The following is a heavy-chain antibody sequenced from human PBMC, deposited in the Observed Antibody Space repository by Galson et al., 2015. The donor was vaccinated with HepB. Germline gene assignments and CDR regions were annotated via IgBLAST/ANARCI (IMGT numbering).Heavy chain of an antibody. Sequence: SVKVSCKASGVSFTIYPINWVRQAPGQRLEWMGAIIPILGVASYTQKFQGKVTITADRSTTTSYMELTSLTSEDMAVYYCARGIAVAGRRRSYFDSWGQGTLVTVS. CDR2: IIPILGVA. CDR1: GVSFTIYP. CDR3: ARGIAVAGRRRSYFDS. D-gene: IGHD6-19*01. V-gene: IGHV1-69*10. J-gene: IGHJ4*02.